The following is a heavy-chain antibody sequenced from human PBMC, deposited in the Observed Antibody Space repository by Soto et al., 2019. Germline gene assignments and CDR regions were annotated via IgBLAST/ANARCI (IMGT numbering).Heavy chain of an antibody. D-gene: IGHD2-15*01. CDR1: GGTFSSYA. V-gene: IGHV1-69*13. Sequence: GASVKVSCKASGGTFSSYAISWVRQAPGQGLEWMGGIIPIFGTANYAQKFQGRVTITADESTSTAYMELSSLRSEDTAVYYCASYFHGGLDFDYWGQGTLVTVSS. CDR2: IIPIFGTA. CDR3: ASYFHGGLDFDY. J-gene: IGHJ4*02.